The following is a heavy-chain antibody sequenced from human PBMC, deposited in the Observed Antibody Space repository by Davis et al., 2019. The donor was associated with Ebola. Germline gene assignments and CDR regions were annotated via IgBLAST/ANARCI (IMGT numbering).Heavy chain of an antibody. CDR2: ISSSGSTI. Sequence: GESLKISCAASGFTFSSYSMNWVRQAPGKGLEWVSYISSSGSTIYYADSVKGRFTISRDNAKNSLYLQMNSLRGEDTAVYYCARDDILTDVLYYYYYGMDVWGQGTTVTVAS. D-gene: IGHD3-9*01. CDR1: GFTFSSYS. CDR3: ARDDILTDVLYYYYYGMDV. V-gene: IGHV3-48*04. J-gene: IGHJ6*02.